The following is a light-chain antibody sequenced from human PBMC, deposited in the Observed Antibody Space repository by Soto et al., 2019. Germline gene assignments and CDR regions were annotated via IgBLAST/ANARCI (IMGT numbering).Light chain of an antibody. J-gene: IGKJ1*01. V-gene: IGKV4-1*01. CDR1: QSVLDRSNNKNY. CDR3: HQYTTSAQT. CDR2: RAS. Sequence: IVLTQSPDSLAVSLGERATISCKSSQSVLDRSNNKNYLAWYQQKPGQPPKMVIYRASTRESGVPARFSGGGYGTDFTLTISGLQSEDVAFYCCHQYTTSAQTFGQGTTVEIK.